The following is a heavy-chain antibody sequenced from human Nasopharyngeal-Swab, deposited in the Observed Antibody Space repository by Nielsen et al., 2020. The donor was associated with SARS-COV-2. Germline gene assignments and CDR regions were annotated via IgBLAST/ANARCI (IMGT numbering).Heavy chain of an antibody. Sequence: GESLKIYCAASGFTFSSYAMRWVRQAPGKGLEWVSAISGSGGSTYYADSVKGRFTIFRDNSKNTLYLQMNSLRAEDTAVYYCAKPTRVYAIGAPLGYWGQGTLVTVSS. D-gene: IGHD2-8*01. CDR2: ISGSGGST. J-gene: IGHJ4*02. CDR3: AKPTRVYAIGAPLGY. CDR1: GFTFSSYA. V-gene: IGHV3-23*01.